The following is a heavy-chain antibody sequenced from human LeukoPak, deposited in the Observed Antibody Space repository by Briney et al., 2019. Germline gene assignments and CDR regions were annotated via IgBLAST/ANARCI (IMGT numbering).Heavy chain of an antibody. J-gene: IGHJ4*02. D-gene: IGHD6-19*01. CDR2: ISYDGSNK. CDR3: AGGVRIAVAGNIDY. Sequence: GGSLRLSCAASGFTFRSYAMHWVRQAPGKGLEWEAAISYDGSNKKYADSVKGRFTISRDNSKNTLYLQMNSLRAEDTAVYYCAGGVRIAVAGNIDYWGQGTLVTVSS. CDR1: GFTFRSYA. V-gene: IGHV3-30*04.